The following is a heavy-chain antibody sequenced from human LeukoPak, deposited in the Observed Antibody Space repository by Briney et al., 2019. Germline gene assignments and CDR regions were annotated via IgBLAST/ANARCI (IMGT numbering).Heavy chain of an antibody. J-gene: IGHJ4*02. D-gene: IGHD3-10*01. Sequence: GGSLRLSCAASGFSFSGFDMSWVRQAPGKGLEWIAHIGTSVNAIYYADSVKGRFTISRDNARDSLSLQMDSLRVEDTAVYYCAKDSVWFGDLLNWGQGALVIVSS. V-gene: IGHV3-48*03. CDR1: GFSFSGFD. CDR3: AKDSVWFGDLLN. CDR2: IGTSVNAI.